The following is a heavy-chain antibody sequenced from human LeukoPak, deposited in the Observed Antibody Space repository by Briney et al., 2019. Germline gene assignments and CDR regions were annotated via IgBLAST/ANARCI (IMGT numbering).Heavy chain of an antibody. CDR2: MSYTGSS. D-gene: IGHD2-15*01. V-gene: IGHV4-59*01. CDR1: GGSISSDY. J-gene: IGHJ6*03. CDR3: ARTPRGAYYYMDV. Sequence: SETLSLTCSVSGGSISSDYWSWIRLPPGKGLEWIGYMSYTGSSSYNPSLKSRVTMSVDTSKNHFSLKLTSVTAADTAVYYCARTPRGAYYYMDVWGKGTTVTISS.